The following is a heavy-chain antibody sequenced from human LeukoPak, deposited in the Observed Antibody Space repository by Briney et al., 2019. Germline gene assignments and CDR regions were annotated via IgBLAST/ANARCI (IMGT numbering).Heavy chain of an antibody. CDR2: IYYSGST. Sequence: PSETLSLTCTVSGGSISSYYWSWIRQPPGKGLEWIGHIYYSGSTNYNPSLKSRVTISVDTSKNQFSLKLSSVTAADTAVYYCARVVDYDSSGYFRYYFDYWGQGTLVTVSS. D-gene: IGHD3-22*01. CDR1: GGSISSYY. J-gene: IGHJ4*02. V-gene: IGHV4-59*01. CDR3: ARVVDYDSSGYFRYYFDY.